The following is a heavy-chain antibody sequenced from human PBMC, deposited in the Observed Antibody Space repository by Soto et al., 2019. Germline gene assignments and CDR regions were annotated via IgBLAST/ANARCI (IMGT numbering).Heavy chain of an antibody. J-gene: IGHJ4*02. CDR3: VRGLGGVN. V-gene: IGHV3-74*01. CDR1: GLTFSSYW. Sequence: EVQLVESGGDLVQPGGSLRLSCAVSGLTFSSYWMHWVRQAPGKGLEWVSRIDSDGSRTNYADSVKGRFTISRDNAKNTLYLQMNSLRADDTAVYYCVRGLGGVNWGQGTLVIVSS. CDR2: IDSDGSRT. D-gene: IGHD1-26*01.